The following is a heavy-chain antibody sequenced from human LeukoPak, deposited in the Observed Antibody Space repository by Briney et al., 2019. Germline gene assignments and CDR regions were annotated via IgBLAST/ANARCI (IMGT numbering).Heavy chain of an antibody. Sequence: GGSLRLSCAASGFTFSSYAMSWVRQAPGKGLEWVSAINGSGGSTYYADSVKGRFTISRDNSKNTLYLQMNSLRAEDTAVYYCARGRGAYYDSSGFLWDYWGQGTLVTVSS. D-gene: IGHD3-22*01. CDR2: INGSGGST. CDR3: ARGRGAYYDSSGFLWDY. V-gene: IGHV3-23*01. CDR1: GFTFSSYA. J-gene: IGHJ4*02.